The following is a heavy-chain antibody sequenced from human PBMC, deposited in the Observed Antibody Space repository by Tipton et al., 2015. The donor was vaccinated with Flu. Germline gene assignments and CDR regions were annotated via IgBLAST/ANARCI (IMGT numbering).Heavy chain of an antibody. Sequence: QSGPEVKKPGASVKVSCKASGYTFRSYGFSWVRQAPGLGLEWMGWISAYNGNTNYAQKFQGRVTMTTDTSTSTAYMELRSLTSDDTAVYYCARPGGPAAVNPFSYFDFWGQGTLVTVSS. CDR3: ARPGGPAAVNPFSYFDF. V-gene: IGHV1-18*04. CDR2: ISAYNGNT. J-gene: IGHJ4*02. D-gene: IGHD2-2*01. CDR1: GYTFRSYG.